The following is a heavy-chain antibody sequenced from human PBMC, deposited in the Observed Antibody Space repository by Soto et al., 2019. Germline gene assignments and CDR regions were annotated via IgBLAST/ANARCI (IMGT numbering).Heavy chain of an antibody. CDR1: GGSISSGGYY. D-gene: IGHD3-10*01. V-gene: IGHV4-31*03. CDR2: IYYSGST. Sequence: QVQLQESGPGLVKPSQTLSLTCTVSGGSISSGGYYWSWIRQHPRKGLEWIGYIYYSGSTYYNPSLRSRVTISVDTSKNQFSLKLSSVTAADTAVYYCASVRGSGSYHRLNWFDPWGQGTLVTVSS. CDR3: ASVRGSGSYHRLNWFDP. J-gene: IGHJ5*02.